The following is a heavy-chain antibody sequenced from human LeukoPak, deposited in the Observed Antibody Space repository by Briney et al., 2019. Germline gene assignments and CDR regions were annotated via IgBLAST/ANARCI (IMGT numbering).Heavy chain of an antibody. V-gene: IGHV3-30-3*01. CDR2: ISYDGSNK. Sequence: GGSLRLSCAASGFTFSSYAMHWVRQAPGKGLEWVAVISYDGSNKYYADSVKGRFTISRDNSKNTLYLQMNSLRAEDTAVYYCAKDLRAAAAPGYWGQGTLVTVSS. J-gene: IGHJ4*02. CDR3: AKDLRAAAAPGY. D-gene: IGHD6-13*01. CDR1: GFTFSSYA.